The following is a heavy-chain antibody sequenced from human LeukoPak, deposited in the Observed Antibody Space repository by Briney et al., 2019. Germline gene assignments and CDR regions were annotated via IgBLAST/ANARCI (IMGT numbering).Heavy chain of an antibody. CDR3: ARGPRFLEWLFGPGYYYGMDV. D-gene: IGHD3-3*01. CDR2: INHSGST. J-gene: IGHJ6*02. V-gene: IGHV4-34*01. CDR1: GGSISSYY. Sequence: PSETLSLTCTVSGGSISSYYWSWIRQPPGKGLEWIGEINHSGSTNYNPSLKSRVTISVDTSKDQFSLKLSSVTAADTAVYHCARGPRFLEWLFGPGYYYGMDVWGQGTTVTVSS.